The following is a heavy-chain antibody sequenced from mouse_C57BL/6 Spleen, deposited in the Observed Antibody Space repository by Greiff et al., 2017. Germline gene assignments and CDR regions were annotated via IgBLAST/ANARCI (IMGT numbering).Heavy chain of an antibody. CDR3: ARSGDDDAWFAY. Sequence: QVQLQQSGAELVKPGASVKLSCKASGFTFTSYWMHWVQQRPGQGLEWIGMIHPNTGSTNYNEKFKLKATLTVAKSSSTAYMQLNSLTSEGSAVDYCARSGDDDAWFAYWGQGTLVTVSA. J-gene: IGHJ3*01. V-gene: IGHV1-64*01. CDR2: IHPNTGST. D-gene: IGHD2-4*01. CDR1: GFTFTSYW.